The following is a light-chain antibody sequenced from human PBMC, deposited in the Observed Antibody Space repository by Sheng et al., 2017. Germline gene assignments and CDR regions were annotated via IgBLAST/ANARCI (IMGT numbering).Light chain of an antibody. V-gene: IGKV3-11*01. CDR3: QQYGTSPFT. Sequence: EIVLTQSPATLSLSPGERATLSCRASQSVSNHLAWYQQKPGQAPRLLIYDASTRATGIPARFSGRGSGTDFTLTISSLEPEDFAVYYCQQYGTSPFTFGGGTKVEIK. J-gene: IGKJ4*01. CDR2: DAS. CDR1: QSVSNH.